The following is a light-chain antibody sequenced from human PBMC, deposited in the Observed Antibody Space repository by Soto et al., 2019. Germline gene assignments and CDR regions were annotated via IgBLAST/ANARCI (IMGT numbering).Light chain of an antibody. Sequence: EIVLTPSPATLSLSPGARASLSCRASQTVGSYLAWYQQKPGQAPRLLICDATNSATGLHARFSGSGSGTDFPLTISSLEAEDVAFYYCHQRSTSSTFGHGTKVDIK. CDR3: HQRSTSST. CDR1: QTVGSY. J-gene: IGKJ1*01. V-gene: IGKV3-11*01. CDR2: DAT.